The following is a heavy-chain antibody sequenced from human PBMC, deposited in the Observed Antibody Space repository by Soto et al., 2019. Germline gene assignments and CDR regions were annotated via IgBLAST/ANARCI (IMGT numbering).Heavy chain of an antibody. CDR1: GGSFSGYY. V-gene: IGHV4-34*01. J-gene: IGHJ4*02. CDR3: ARGRPVLLWFGESEGDY. Sequence: PSDTLSLTCAVYGGSFSGYYWSWIRQPPGKGLEWIGEINHSGSTNYNPSLKSRVTISVDTAKNQFSLKLSSVTAADTAVYYCARGRPVLLWFGESEGDYWGQGTLVTVSS. CDR2: INHSGST. D-gene: IGHD3-10*01.